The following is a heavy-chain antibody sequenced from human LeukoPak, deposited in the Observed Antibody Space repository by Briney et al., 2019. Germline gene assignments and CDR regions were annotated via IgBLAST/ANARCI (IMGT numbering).Heavy chain of an antibody. CDR3: ARLGASSGYYDY. CDR2: IYSRGTT. V-gene: IGHV4-39*01. J-gene: IGHJ4*02. D-gene: IGHD3-22*01. CDR1: AASISNIGYY. Sequence: PSETLSLTCTVSAASISNIGYYWGWIRQPPGNGLDWISRIYSRGTTYYNPSLNNRDTISFDTPKKQCSLQPNSGTPAHTAVYYCARLGASSGYYDYWGQGTLVTVSS.